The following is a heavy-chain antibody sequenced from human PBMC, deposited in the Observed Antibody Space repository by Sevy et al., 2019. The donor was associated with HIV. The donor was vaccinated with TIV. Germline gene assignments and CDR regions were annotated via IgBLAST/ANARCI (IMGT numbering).Heavy chain of an antibody. CDR2: IKSKTDGGTT. J-gene: IGHJ4*02. Sequence: GGSPRLSCAASGFTFSNAWMSWVRQAPGKGLEWVGRIKSKTDGGTTDYAAPVKGRFTISRDDSKNTLYLQMNSLKTEDTAVYYCTTVITMIVTPLVWGQGTLVTVSS. CDR3: TTVITMIVTPLV. V-gene: IGHV3-15*01. CDR1: GFTFSNAW. D-gene: IGHD3-22*01.